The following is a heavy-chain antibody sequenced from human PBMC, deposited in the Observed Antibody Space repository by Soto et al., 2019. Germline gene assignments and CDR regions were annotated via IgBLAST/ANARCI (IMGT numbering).Heavy chain of an antibody. CDR1: GFTFSSYA. CDR2: ISGSGGDI. CDR3: ARGWQGDY. D-gene: IGHD6-19*01. J-gene: IGHJ4*02. Sequence: EVQLLESGGGLVQPGVSLRLSCAASGFTFSSYAMNWVRQAPGKRLEWVSAISGSGGDIYYADSVKGRFTISRDTSKHTLFRQMNSLRAEDTAVYYCARGWQGDYWGQGTLVTVSS. V-gene: IGHV3-23*01.